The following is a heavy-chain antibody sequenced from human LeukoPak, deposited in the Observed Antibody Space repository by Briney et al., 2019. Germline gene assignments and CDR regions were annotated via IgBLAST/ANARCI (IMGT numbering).Heavy chain of an antibody. D-gene: IGHD3-16*02. CDR1: GFTVSSNY. CDR3: AKVGDYVWGSYRHY. CDR2: IYSGGST. Sequence: GGSLRLSCAASGFTVSSNYMSWVRQAPGKGLEWVSVIYSGGSTYYADSVKGRFTISRDNSKNTLYLQMNSLRAEDTAVYYCAKVGDYVWGSYRHYWGQGTLVTVSS. J-gene: IGHJ4*02. V-gene: IGHV3-53*01.